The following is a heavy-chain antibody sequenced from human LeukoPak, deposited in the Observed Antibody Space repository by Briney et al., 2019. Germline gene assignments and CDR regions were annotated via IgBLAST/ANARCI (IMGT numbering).Heavy chain of an antibody. J-gene: IGHJ5*02. CDR3: TTGDSNPNWFDP. CDR2: IKSKTDGGTT. D-gene: IGHD4-11*01. Sequence: PGGSLRLSCAASGFTFSSYSMNWVRQAPGKGLEWVGRIKSKTDGGTTDYAAPVKGRFTISRDDSKNTLYLQMNSLKTEDTAVYYCTTGDSNPNWFDPWGQGTLVTVSS. V-gene: IGHV3-15*01. CDR1: GFTFSSYS.